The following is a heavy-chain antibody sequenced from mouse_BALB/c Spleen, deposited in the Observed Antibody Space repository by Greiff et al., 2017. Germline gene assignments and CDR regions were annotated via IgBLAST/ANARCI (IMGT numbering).Heavy chain of an antibody. CDR1: GDSITSGY. J-gene: IGHJ2*01. CDR3: ARYPNYYGSSYYFDY. D-gene: IGHD1-1*01. Sequence: ESGPSLAKPSQTLSLTCSVTGDSITSGYWNWIRKFPGNKLEYMGYISYSGSTYYNPSLKSRISITRDTSKNQYYLQLNSVTTEDTATYYCARYPNYYGSSYYFDYWGQGTTLTVSS. CDR2: ISYSGST. V-gene: IGHV3-8*02.